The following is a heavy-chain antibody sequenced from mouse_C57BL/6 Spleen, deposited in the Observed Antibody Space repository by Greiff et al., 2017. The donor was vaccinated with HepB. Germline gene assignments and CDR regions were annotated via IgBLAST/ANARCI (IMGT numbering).Heavy chain of an antibody. J-gene: IGHJ2*01. CDR2: IRNKANGYTT. CDR3: ARYWDTGSFDY. Sequence: DVQLVESGGGLVQPGGSLSLSCAASGFTFTDYYMSWVRQPPGKALEWLGFIRNKANGYTTEYSASVKGRFTISRDNSQSILYLQMNALRAEDSATYYCARYWDTGSFDYWGQGTTLTVSS. CDR1: GFTFTDYY. D-gene: IGHD4-1*01. V-gene: IGHV7-3*01.